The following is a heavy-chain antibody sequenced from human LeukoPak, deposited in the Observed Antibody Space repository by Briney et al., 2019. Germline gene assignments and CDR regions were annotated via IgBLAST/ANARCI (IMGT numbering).Heavy chain of an antibody. CDR3: ASTPVGLTTVTTDPFDY. CDR2: INHSGST. CDR1: GRSFSGYY. Sequence: PSETLSLTCAVYGRSFSGYYWSWIRQPPGKGLEWIGEINHSGSTNYNPSPKSRVTISVDTSKNQFSLKLNSVTAADTAVYYCASTPVGLTTVTTDPFDYWGQGTLVTVSS. V-gene: IGHV4-34*01. J-gene: IGHJ4*02. D-gene: IGHD4-17*01.